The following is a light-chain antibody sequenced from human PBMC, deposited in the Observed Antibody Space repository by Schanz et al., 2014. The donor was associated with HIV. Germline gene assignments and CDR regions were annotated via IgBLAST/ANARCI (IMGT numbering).Light chain of an antibody. CDR3: QTWGTGIPMV. J-gene: IGLJ2*01. Sequence: VLTQSPSASASLGASVKLTCTLSSGHSSYAIAWHQQQPEKGLRYLMKLNSDGSHSKGDGIPDRFSGSRSGAERYLTISSLQSEDEADYYCQTWGTGIPMVFGGGTQLTVL. CDR2: LNSDGSH. V-gene: IGLV4-69*01. CDR1: SGHSSYA.